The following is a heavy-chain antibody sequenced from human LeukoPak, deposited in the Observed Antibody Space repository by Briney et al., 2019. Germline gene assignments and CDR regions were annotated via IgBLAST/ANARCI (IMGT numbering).Heavy chain of an antibody. J-gene: IGHJ4*02. D-gene: IGHD6-6*01. Sequence: PSETLSLTCAVYGGSFSGYYWSWIRQPPGKGLEWIGEINHSGSTNYNPSLKSRVTISVDTSKNQFSLKLSSVTAADTAVYYCARGVYSSSPLWGGFYFDYWGQGTLVTVSS. CDR2: INHSGST. V-gene: IGHV4-34*01. CDR3: ARGVYSSSPLWGGFYFDY. CDR1: GGSFSGYY.